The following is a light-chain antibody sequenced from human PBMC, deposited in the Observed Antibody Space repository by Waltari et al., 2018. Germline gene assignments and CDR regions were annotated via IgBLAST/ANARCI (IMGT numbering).Light chain of an antibody. V-gene: IGKV3-20*01. CDR1: QTINNNF. J-gene: IGKJ4*01. Sequence: IVLTQSPDTLSLSPGQRATLSCRASQTINNNFLAWYQQKPGQARRLLIHGASSRATGFPDRFSGSGSGTDFTLTISRLEPEDVAVYYCQQYDGSILTFGGGTKVEI. CDR2: GAS. CDR3: QQYDGSILT.